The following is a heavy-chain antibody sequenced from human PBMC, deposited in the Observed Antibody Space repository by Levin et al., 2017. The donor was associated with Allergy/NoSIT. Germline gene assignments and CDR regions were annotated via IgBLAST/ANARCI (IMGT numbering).Heavy chain of an antibody. D-gene: IGHD1-1*01. CDR1: GFTFRIYG. CDR3: ARAGYNDYRVPYYAMDL. V-gene: IGHV3-33*01. Sequence: GESLKISCAASGFTFRIYGMHWVRQAPGKGLMWVAFIWNDGTNKYYADSVEGRFTISRDNSRNTVSLQMNSLGAEDAGVYYCARAGYNDYRVPYYAMDLWGQGATVTVTS. J-gene: IGHJ6*02. CDR2: IWNDGTNK.